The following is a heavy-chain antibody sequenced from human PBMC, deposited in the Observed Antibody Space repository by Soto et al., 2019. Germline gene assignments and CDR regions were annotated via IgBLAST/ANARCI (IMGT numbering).Heavy chain of an antibody. J-gene: IGHJ3*02. V-gene: IGHV4-59*11. CDR1: GGSLIDHY. CDR3: ARGNDWKSSTFDI. Sequence: QVQLQESGPGLVKPSETLSLTCTVSGGSLIDHYWNWIRQTPGKGLHWIGYVYYSGGTNYNPSLKSRVTMSVDTSKNQFSLNLGSVIAADTAVYYCARGNDWKSSTFDIWGQGTMVSVSS. CDR2: VYYSGGT. D-gene: IGHD2-21*01.